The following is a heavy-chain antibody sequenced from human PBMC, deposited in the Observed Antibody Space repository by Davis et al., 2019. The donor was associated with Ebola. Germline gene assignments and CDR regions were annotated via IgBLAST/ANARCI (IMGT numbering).Heavy chain of an antibody. CDR1: GFTFSSYW. V-gene: IGHV3-7*01. CDR2: IKEDGRER. J-gene: IGHJ4*02. CDR3: ARALQVSGYSYGLGY. D-gene: IGHD5-18*01. Sequence: PGGSLRLSCAGSGFTFSSYWMTWVRQAPGKGLEWVANIKEDGRERNYVDAVKGRFTISRDNAKNSMYLEMNSLRAGDTAIYYCARALQVSGYSYGLGYRGQGTLVTVSS.